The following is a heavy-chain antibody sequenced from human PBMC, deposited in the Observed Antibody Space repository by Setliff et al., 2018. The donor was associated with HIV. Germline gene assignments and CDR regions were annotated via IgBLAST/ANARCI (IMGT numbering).Heavy chain of an antibody. Sequence: ASETLSLTCAVYGGSFSGYYWSWIRQPPGKGLEWIGEINHDRTTNYNPSLKSRVTISVDTSKNQFSLTLNSVTAAGTAVYYCARGSRQLTIFGVVFKTNYYFMDVWGKGTAVTVSS. D-gene: IGHD3-3*01. V-gene: IGHV4-34*01. CDR1: GGSFSGYY. CDR2: INHDRTT. CDR3: ARGSRQLTIFGVVFKTNYYFMDV. J-gene: IGHJ6*03.